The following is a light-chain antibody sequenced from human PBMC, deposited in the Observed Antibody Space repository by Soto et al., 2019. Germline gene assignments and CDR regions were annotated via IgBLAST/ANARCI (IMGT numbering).Light chain of an antibody. V-gene: IGKV3D-20*02. J-gene: IGKJ4*01. CDR1: QSVSSSY. Sequence: EIVLTQSPGTLSLSPGERATLSCRASQSVSSSYLAWYQQKPGQAPRLLIYGASSRATGIPDRFSGSGSATDFTLTISRLEPEDFAVYYCQQRSSSLTFGGGTKVDIK. CDR2: GAS. CDR3: QQRSSSLT.